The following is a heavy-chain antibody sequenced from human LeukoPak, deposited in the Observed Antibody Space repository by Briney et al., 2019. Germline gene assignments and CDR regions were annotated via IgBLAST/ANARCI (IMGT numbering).Heavy chain of an antibody. CDR2: IYHSGST. Sequence: SETLSLTCAVSGGSISSSNWWSWVRQPPGKGLEWIGEIYHSGSTNYNPSLKSRVTISVDKSKNQFSLKLSSVTAADTAVYYCARQASEYCSGGSCYSGGLDYWGQGTLVTVSS. CDR3: ARQASEYCSGGSCYSGGLDY. V-gene: IGHV4-4*02. CDR1: GGSISSSNW. J-gene: IGHJ4*02. D-gene: IGHD2-15*01.